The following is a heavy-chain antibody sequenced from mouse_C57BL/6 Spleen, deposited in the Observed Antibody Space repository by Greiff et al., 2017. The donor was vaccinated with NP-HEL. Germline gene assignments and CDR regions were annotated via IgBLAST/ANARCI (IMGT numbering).Heavy chain of an antibody. J-gene: IGHJ3*01. Sequence: VQLKQSGPELVKPGDSVKISCKASGYSFTGYFMNWVMQSHGKSLEWIGRINPYNGDTFYNQKFKGKATLTVDKSSSTAHMELRSLTSEDSAVYYCAREDYYSNGFAYWGQGTLVTVSA. CDR1: GYSFTGYF. CDR2: INPYNGDT. D-gene: IGHD2-5*01. V-gene: IGHV1-20*01. CDR3: AREDYYSNGFAY.